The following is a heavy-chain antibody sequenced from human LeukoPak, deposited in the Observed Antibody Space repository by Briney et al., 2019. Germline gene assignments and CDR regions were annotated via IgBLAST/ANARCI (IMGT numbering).Heavy chain of an antibody. Sequence: SETLSLTCCVSGGSVTSGPNYWNWLRRPAGKGLEWIGRIQTSGRVNYNPSLQSRVTLYLDTPKNLVSLQLTSVTAADTAVYYCARDRGNGDYGDYFDSWGQGTQVTVSS. CDR3: ARDRGNGDYGDYFDS. CDR2: IQTSGRV. CDR1: GGSVTSGPNY. V-gene: IGHV4-61*02. D-gene: IGHD4-17*01. J-gene: IGHJ4*02.